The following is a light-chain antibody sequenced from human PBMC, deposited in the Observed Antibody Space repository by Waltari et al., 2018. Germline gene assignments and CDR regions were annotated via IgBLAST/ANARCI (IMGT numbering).Light chain of an antibody. CDR1: QDIYTY. CDR3: QQFNSYPRT. J-gene: IGKJ1*01. V-gene: IGKV1-9*01. Sequence: IQLTQSPSALSASVGDRVPITCRATQDIYTYLAWYQQEPGKAPNRLISAASTLPSGVPSRFSGSGSGTDFTLTISSLQPEDVATYYCQQFNSYPRTFGQGTKVEIK. CDR2: AAS.